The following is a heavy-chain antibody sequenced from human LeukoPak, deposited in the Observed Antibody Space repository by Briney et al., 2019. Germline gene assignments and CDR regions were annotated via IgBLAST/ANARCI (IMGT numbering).Heavy chain of an antibody. Sequence: SETLSLTCAVYGGSFSGYYWSWICQPPGKGLEWIGEINHSGSTNYNPSLSSRVTISVDTSKNQFSLKLSSVTAADTAVYYCARVWGYCSGGSCYRGYYFDCWGQGTLVTVSS. CDR1: GGSFSGYY. D-gene: IGHD2-15*01. J-gene: IGHJ4*02. CDR3: ARVWGYCSGGSCYRGYYFDC. CDR2: INHSGST. V-gene: IGHV4-34*01.